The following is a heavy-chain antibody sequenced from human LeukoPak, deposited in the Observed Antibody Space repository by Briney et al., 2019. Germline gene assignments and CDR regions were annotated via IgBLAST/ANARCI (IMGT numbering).Heavy chain of an antibody. CDR1: GFTFSTYP. Sequence: GGSLRLSCAASGFTFSTYPMNWVRQAPGKGLEWVSYISSRSSTIYYADSVKGRFTISRDNAKNSLYLQMNSLRAEDTAVYYCARHLRTGYKANYYGMDVWGQGTTVTVSS. J-gene: IGHJ6*02. D-gene: IGHD5-24*01. V-gene: IGHV3-48*01. CDR3: ARHLRTGYKANYYGMDV. CDR2: ISSRSSTI.